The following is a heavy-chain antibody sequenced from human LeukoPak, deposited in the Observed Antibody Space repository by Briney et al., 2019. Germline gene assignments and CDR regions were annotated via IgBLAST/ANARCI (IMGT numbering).Heavy chain of an antibody. D-gene: IGHD3-22*01. CDR1: GYTFSDYY. J-gene: IGHJ4*02. CDR3: ARDRADDDSSGYIYRDFAY. V-gene: IGHV3-11*04. CDR2: ISGSGGTI. Sequence: GGSLRLSCAASGYTFSDYYMNWIRQAPGKGLECVSYISGSGGTIYYADSVKGRFTISRDNAKNLLYLQMNNLRAEDTAVYYCARDRADDDSSGYIYRDFAYWGQGNLVTVSS.